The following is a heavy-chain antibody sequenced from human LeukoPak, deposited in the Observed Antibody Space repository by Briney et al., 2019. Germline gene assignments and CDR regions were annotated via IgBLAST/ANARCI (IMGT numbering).Heavy chain of an antibody. J-gene: IGHJ4*02. CDR1: GFTFSSYA. CDR2: ISSSSSYI. V-gene: IGHV3-21*01. Sequence: GGSLRLSCAASGFTFSSYAMSWVRQAPGKGLEWVSSISSSSSYIYYADSVKGRFTISRDNAKNSLYLQMNSLRAEDTAVYYCARDSLRDCSGGSCYGRIDYWGQGTLVTVSS. D-gene: IGHD2-15*01. CDR3: ARDSLRDCSGGSCYGRIDY.